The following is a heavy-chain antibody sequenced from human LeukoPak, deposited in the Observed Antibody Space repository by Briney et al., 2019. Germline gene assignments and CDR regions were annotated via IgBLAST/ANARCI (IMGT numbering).Heavy chain of an antibody. Sequence: ASVKVSCKASGYTFTGYYMHWVRQAPGQGLEWMGWINPNSGGTNYAQKFQGRVTMTRDTSISTAYMELSRLRSDDTAVYYCARGTSSGWYGYYYYYGMDVWGQGTTVTVSS. CDR2: INPNSGGT. CDR1: GYTFTGYY. J-gene: IGHJ6*02. V-gene: IGHV1-2*02. D-gene: IGHD6-19*01. CDR3: ARGTSSGWYGYYYYYGMDV.